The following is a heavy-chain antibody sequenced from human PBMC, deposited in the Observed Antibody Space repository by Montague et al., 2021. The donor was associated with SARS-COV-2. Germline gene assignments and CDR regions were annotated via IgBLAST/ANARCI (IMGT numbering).Heavy chain of an antibody. CDR2: IYYSGST. CDR1: GGSISSYY. D-gene: IGHD5-24*01. Sequence: SETLSLTCTVSGGSISSYYWSWIRQPPGKGLEWIGDIYYSGSTNYNPSLKSRVTISVDTSKNQFSLKLSSVTAADTAVYYCARQGRVGYHFDAGDSTGFDYWGQGTLVTVSS. CDR3: ARQGRVGYHFDAGDSTGFDY. J-gene: IGHJ4*02. V-gene: IGHV4-59*01.